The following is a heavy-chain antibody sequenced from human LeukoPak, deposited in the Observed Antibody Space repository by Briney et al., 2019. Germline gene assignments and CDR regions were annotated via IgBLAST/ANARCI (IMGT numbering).Heavy chain of an antibody. J-gene: IGHJ4*02. V-gene: IGHV1-3*01. CDR2: INAGNGDT. CDR1: GYSFTTYA. CDR3: AREMGSSWYDY. Sequence: ASVKVSCKASGYSFTTYAMHWVRQAPGQGLEWMGWINAGNGDTKYPQRFQGRVTITRDTSASTAYMELSSLRSEDTAVYYCAREMGSSWYDYWGQGTLVTVSS. D-gene: IGHD6-13*01.